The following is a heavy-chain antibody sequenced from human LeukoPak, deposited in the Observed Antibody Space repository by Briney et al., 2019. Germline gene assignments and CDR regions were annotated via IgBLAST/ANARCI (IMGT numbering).Heavy chain of an antibody. V-gene: IGHV3-23*01. CDR1: GFTFSSYA. CDR3: TTDLSGYSYGLKY. J-gene: IGHJ4*02. Sequence: QTGGSLRLSCAASGFTFSSYAMSWVRQAPGKRLEWVSAISGGGGTTYYADSVKGRFTISRDNSKNTLFLQMNSLKTEDTAMYYCTTDLSGYSYGLKYWGQGTLVTVSS. CDR2: ISGGGGTT. D-gene: IGHD5-18*01.